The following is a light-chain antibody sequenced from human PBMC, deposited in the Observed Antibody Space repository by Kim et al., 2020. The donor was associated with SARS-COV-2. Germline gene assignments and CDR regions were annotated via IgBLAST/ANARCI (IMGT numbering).Light chain of an antibody. Sequence: DILLTQSPSFLSASVGDRVTITCRASQGISSYLVWCQQKSGKAPKLLMYAASTLQSGVPSRFSGSGSGTEFTLTISSLQPEDFATYYCEQRYTYPLTFGGGTQVDIK. CDR1: QGISSY. CDR3: EQRYTYPLT. J-gene: IGKJ4*01. V-gene: IGKV1-9*01. CDR2: AAS.